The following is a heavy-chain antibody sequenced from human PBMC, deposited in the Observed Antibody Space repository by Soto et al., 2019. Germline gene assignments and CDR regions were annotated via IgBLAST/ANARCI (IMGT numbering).Heavy chain of an antibody. CDR3: ATGYFDR. V-gene: IGHV3-48*01. CDR1: EFTFSSYS. J-gene: IGHJ2*01. Sequence: EVQLVESGGGLIQPGGSLRLSCAASEFTFSSYSMNWVRQAPGKGLEWVSYISGGSISSTIYYADSAKGRFTISRDNAKNSLYLKMNSLRAEDTAVYYCATGYFDRWGRGTLVTVSS. CDR2: ISGGSISSTI.